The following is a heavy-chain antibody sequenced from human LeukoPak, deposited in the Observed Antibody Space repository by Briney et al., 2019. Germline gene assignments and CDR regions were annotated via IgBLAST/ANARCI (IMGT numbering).Heavy chain of an antibody. Sequence: PGGSLRLSCVASGFAFSSYEMNWVRQDPGKGLEWVAYISSSGSPIYYADSVKGRVTISRDNAKNSLYLQMNSLRADDTAVYYCARVGAGYSSGWPYYFDYWGQGTLATVSS. CDR3: ARVGAGYSSGWPYYFDY. D-gene: IGHD6-19*01. V-gene: IGHV3-48*03. CDR1: GFAFSSYE. J-gene: IGHJ4*02. CDR2: ISSSGSPI.